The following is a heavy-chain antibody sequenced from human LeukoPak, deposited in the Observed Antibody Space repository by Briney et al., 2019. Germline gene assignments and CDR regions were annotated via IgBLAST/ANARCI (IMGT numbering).Heavy chain of an antibody. CDR2: ISWNSGTI. Sequence: GGSLRLSCAASGFTFDDYAMHWVRQAPGKGLEWVSGISWNSGTIGYADSVKGRFTISRDNAKNSPYLQMNSLRAEDTALYYCAKGQTVTTEHLFDYWGQGTLVTVSS. J-gene: IGHJ4*02. V-gene: IGHV3-9*01. CDR3: AKGQTVTTEHLFDY. D-gene: IGHD4-17*01. CDR1: GFTFDDYA.